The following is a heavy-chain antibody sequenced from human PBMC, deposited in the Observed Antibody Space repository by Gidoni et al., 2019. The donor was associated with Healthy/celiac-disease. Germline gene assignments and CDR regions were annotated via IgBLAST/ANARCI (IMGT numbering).Heavy chain of an antibody. CDR3: ARSTVTTKGAFDI. V-gene: IGHV4-30-2*01. D-gene: IGHD4-17*01. Sequence: QLQLQESGSGLVKPSQTLSLTCAVSGGSISSGGYSWSWIRQPPGKGLEWIGYIYHSGSTYYNPSRKSRVTISVDRSKNQFSLKLSSVTAADTAVYYCARSTVTTKGAFDIWGQGTMVTVSS. CDR1: GGSISSGGYS. CDR2: IYHSGST. J-gene: IGHJ3*02.